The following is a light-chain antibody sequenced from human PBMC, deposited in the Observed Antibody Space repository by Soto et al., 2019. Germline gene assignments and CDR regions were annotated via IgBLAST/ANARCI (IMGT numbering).Light chain of an antibody. CDR3: QQRSNWPPSLT. CDR2: DAS. J-gene: IGKJ4*01. CDR1: QSVSSY. V-gene: IGKV3-11*01. Sequence: EIVLTQSPATLSLSRVERATLSCRSSQSVSSYLAWYQQKPGQAPRLLIYDASNRATGIPARFSGSGSGTDFTLTISSLEPEDFAVYYCQQRSNWPPSLTFGGGTKVDIK.